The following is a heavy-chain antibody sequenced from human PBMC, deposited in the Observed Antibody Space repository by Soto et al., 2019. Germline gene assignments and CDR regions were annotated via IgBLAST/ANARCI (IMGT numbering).Heavy chain of an antibody. D-gene: IGHD3-3*01. CDR1: GGTMNSYY. CDR2: IYSSGST. CDR3: ARGQRFPACSPP. Sequence: PSETLSLTCTVSGGTMNSYYWTWIRQPAGKGLEWIGRIYSSGSTKYNPSLQSRVTMSLDTSKNQFSLRLTSVTAADTAVYYCARGQRFPACSPPGGQGTLVTVSS. V-gene: IGHV4-4*07. J-gene: IGHJ5*02.